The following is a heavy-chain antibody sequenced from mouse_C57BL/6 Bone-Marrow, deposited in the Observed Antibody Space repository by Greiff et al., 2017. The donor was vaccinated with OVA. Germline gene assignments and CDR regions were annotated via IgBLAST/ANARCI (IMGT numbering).Heavy chain of an antibody. Sequence: QVQLQQSGAELARPGASVKLSCKASGYTFTSYGISWVKQRTGQGLEWIGEIYPRSGNTYYNEKFKGKATLTADKSSSTAYMELRSLTSEDSAVYFCARRYYGYAYYFDYWGRGTTLTVSS. V-gene: IGHV1-81*01. D-gene: IGHD2-2*01. CDR2: IYPRSGNT. CDR1: GYTFTSYG. CDR3: ARRYYGYAYYFDY. J-gene: IGHJ2*01.